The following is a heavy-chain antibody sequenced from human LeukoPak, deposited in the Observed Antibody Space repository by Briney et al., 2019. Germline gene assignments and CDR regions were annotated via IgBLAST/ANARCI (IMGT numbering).Heavy chain of an antibody. Sequence: GGSLRLSCAASGFTLSSYSMNWVRQAPGERLEWVSYISSSSSNILYEDSVKGRFTISRDNAKNSLYLQMNSLRDEDTAVYYCARDAPGSGIAFHIWGQGTMVTVSS. D-gene: IGHD3-10*01. CDR3: ARDAPGSGIAFHI. J-gene: IGHJ3*02. CDR1: GFTLSSYS. V-gene: IGHV3-48*02. CDR2: ISSSSSNI.